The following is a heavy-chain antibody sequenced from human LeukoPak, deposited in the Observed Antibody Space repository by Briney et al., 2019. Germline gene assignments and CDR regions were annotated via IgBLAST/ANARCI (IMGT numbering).Heavy chain of an antibody. CDR3: AKDLHQVFVI. J-gene: IGHJ3*02. D-gene: IGHD2-2*01. CDR2: IRDDGSNK. CDR1: GFTLRSYG. Sequence: GGSLRLSCAASGFTLRSYGMHWVRQAPGKGLEWVSFIRDDGSNKYYVDSVKGRFTVSRDDSKDTLYLQLNSLRPEDTAVYYRAKDLHQVFVIWGQGTMVTVPS. V-gene: IGHV3-30*02.